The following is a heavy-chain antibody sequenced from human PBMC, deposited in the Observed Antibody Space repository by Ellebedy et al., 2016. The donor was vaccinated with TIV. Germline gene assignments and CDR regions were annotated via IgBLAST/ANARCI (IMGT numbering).Heavy chain of an antibody. CDR1: GYTFTSYW. V-gene: IGHV5-10-1*01. D-gene: IGHD3-3*01. Sequence: KVSCKASGYTFTSYWISWVRQMPGKGLEWMGRIDPSDSYTNYSPSFQGHVTISADKSISTAYLQWSSLKASDTAMYYCARHQGFLAVGGGPMDVWGQGTTVTVSS. J-gene: IGHJ6*02. CDR3: ARHQGFLAVGGGPMDV. CDR2: IDPSDSYT.